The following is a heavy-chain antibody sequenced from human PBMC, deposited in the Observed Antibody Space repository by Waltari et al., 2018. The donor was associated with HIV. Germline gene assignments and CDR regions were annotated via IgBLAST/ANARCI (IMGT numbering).Heavy chain of an antibody. CDR1: GYTFTSYD. D-gene: IGHD3-16*02. CDR2: MNPNSGNT. J-gene: IGHJ4*02. CDR3: ARGYDYVWGSYRYWVDY. Sequence: QVQLVQSGAEVKKPGASVKVSCKASGYTFTSYDINWVRQATGQGLEWMGWMNPNSGNTGYAQKVQGRVTMTRNTSISTAYMELISLRSEDTAVYYCARGYDYVWGSYRYWVDYWGQGTLVTVSS. V-gene: IGHV1-8*01.